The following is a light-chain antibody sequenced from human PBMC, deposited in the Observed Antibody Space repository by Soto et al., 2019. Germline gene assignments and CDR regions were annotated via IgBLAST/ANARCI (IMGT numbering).Light chain of an antibody. V-gene: IGLV2-14*01. J-gene: IGLJ1*01. CDR3: SSYTSSSVYV. CDR2: DVS. Sequence: QSVLTQPASVSGSPGQSITISCTGTSSDVGGYNYVSWYQQHPGKAPKLMIYDVSNRPSGVSNRFSGSKSGNTASLTISGLQAVDEADYYCSSYTSSSVYVFGTGTKVNVL. CDR1: SSDVGGYNY.